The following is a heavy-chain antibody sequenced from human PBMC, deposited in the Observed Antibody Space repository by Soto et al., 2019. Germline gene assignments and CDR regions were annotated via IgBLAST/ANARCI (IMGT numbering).Heavy chain of an antibody. CDR2: VSGSGGST. CDR1: GFIFSSYA. J-gene: IGHJ6*02. Sequence: PGGSLRLSCAASGFIFSSYAMSWVRQAPGKGLEWVSVVSGSGGSTYYAEXVXXXFXXXXXXXKNTLYLQMNSLRAEDTAVYYCAKPAGYCSTSSCPGYYGMDVWGQGTTVTVSS. V-gene: IGHV3-23*01. D-gene: IGHD2-2*03. CDR3: AKPAGYCSTSSCPGYYGMDV.